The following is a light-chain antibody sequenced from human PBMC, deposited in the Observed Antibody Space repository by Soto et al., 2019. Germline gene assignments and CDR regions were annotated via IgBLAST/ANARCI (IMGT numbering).Light chain of an antibody. J-gene: IGLJ1*01. CDR3: CSYVTTPEI. CDR2: DGT. V-gene: IGLV2-11*01. Sequence: SVLAQPRSVSGSPGQLLTISCTGTSSDVDDYRYVSWYQQYPGKAPKLVIYDGTKRPSGVPDRFSGSNSGNTASLTISGLQAEDEADYYCCSYVTTPEIFGTGTKATVL. CDR1: SSDVDDYRY.